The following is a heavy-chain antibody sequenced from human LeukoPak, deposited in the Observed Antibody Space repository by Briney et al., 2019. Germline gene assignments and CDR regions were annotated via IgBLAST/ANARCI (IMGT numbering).Heavy chain of an antibody. CDR3: AKGMEQWLVTELDY. Sequence: GGSLRLSCAASGFTFSSYAMSWVRQAPGKGLEWVSAISGSGGSTYYADSVKGRFTISRDNSKNTLYLQMNRLRAEDTAVYYCAKGMEQWLVTELDYWGQGTLVTVSS. V-gene: IGHV3-23*01. D-gene: IGHD6-19*01. CDR2: ISGSGGST. J-gene: IGHJ4*02. CDR1: GFTFSSYA.